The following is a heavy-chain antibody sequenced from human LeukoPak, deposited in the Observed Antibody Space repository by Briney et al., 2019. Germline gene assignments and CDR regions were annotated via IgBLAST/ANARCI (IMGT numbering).Heavy chain of an antibody. Sequence: SETLSLTCDVSGGSINNNNWWSWVRQPPGEGLEWIGEIYHSGSTNYNPSLKSRVTISVDKSKNQFSLKLTSVTAADTAVYYCARGGNIVIVPAAINNWFDPWGQGTLVTVSS. J-gene: IGHJ5*02. CDR3: ARGGNIVIVPAAINNWFDP. CDR1: GGSINNNNW. CDR2: IYHSGST. V-gene: IGHV4/OR15-8*01. D-gene: IGHD2-2*02.